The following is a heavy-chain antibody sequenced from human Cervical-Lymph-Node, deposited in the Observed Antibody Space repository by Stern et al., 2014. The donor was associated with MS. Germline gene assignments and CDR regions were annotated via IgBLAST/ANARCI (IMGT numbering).Heavy chain of an antibody. CDR2: ISSDSSSM. J-gene: IGHJ4*02. Sequence: EVQLVESGGGLVQPGRSLRLSCATSGFTFDDYAMHWVRQTPGKGLAWVSGISSDSSSMGYADSVKGRFTIARDNARNSLYLQMNSLRAEDTALYYCVKLTGTRWYKTGASRFDYWGQGTLVTVSS. V-gene: IGHV3-9*01. D-gene: IGHD6-13*01. CDR3: VKLTGTRWYKTGASRFDY. CDR1: GFTFDDYA.